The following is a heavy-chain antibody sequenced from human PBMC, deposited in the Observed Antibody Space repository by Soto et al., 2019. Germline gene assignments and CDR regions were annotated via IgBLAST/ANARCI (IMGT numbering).Heavy chain of an antibody. Sequence: QVQLQQWGAGLLKPSETLSLTCAVYGGSFSGYYWSWIRQPPGKGLEWIGEINHSGSTNYNPSIKRRVNISVDTSKNQFSLKLSSVTAAYTAVYYCARAGKLGHLWLRLYYYYGMDVWGQGTTVTVSS. CDR2: INHSGST. CDR3: ARAGKLGHLWLRLYYYYGMDV. CDR1: GGSFSGYY. J-gene: IGHJ6*02. V-gene: IGHV4-34*01. D-gene: IGHD5-18*01.